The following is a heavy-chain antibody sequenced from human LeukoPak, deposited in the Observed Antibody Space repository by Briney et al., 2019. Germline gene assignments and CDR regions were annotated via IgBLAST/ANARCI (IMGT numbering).Heavy chain of an antibody. CDR2: IYTSGST. CDR3: ARDLRLVIAAGWFDP. V-gene: IGHV4-61*02. J-gene: IGHJ5*02. D-gene: IGHD2-21*01. Sequence: SQTLSLTCTVSGGSISSGSYYWRWIRQAGGKGLEWIVRIYTSGSTNYNPSLKRRVTISVDTSKNQFSLKLSSVTAADTAVYYCARDLRLVIAAGWFDPWGQGTLVTVSS. CDR1: GGSISSGSYY.